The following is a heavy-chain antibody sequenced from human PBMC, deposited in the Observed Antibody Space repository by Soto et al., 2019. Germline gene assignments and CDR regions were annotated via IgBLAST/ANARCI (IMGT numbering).Heavy chain of an antibody. CDR3: ARAQGAYYDFWSGSPFDP. CDR2: INSDGSST. J-gene: IGHJ5*02. Sequence: GGSLRLSCAASGFTFSSYWMHWVRQAPGKGLVWVSRINSDGSSTSYADSVKGRFTISRDNAKNTLYLQMNSLRAEDTAVYYCARAQGAYYDFWSGSPFDPWGQGTLVTVSS. D-gene: IGHD3-3*01. CDR1: GFTFSSYW. V-gene: IGHV3-74*01.